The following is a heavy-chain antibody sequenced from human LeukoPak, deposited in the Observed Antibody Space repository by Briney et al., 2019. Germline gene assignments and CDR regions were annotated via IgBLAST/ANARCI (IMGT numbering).Heavy chain of an antibody. J-gene: IGHJ4*02. CDR1: GFTFIKHS. V-gene: IGHV3-23*01. CDR2: ITGSGAFT. Sequence: GGSLRLSCAASGFTFIKHSMNWVRQAPGKGLEWVSAITGSGAFTDYADSVKGRFTISRDNSKSTLYLQMNSLRAEDTAVYYCAKRSAESSGYFDLWGQGTRVTVSS. CDR3: AKRSAESSGYFDL. D-gene: IGHD6-19*01.